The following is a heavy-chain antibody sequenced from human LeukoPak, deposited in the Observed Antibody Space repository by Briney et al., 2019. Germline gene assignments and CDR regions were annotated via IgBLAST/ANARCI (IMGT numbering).Heavy chain of an antibody. CDR3: ARARWGSGWYSSWFDP. Sequence: PSETLSLTCTVPGGSISSSSYYWGWIRQPPGKGLGWIGSIYYSGSTYYNPTLKSRVTISVDTSKNQFSLKLSSVTAADTAVYYCARARWGSGWYSSWFDPWGQGTLVTVSS. CDR1: GGSISSSSYY. CDR2: IYYSGST. J-gene: IGHJ5*02. V-gene: IGHV4-39*07. D-gene: IGHD6-19*01.